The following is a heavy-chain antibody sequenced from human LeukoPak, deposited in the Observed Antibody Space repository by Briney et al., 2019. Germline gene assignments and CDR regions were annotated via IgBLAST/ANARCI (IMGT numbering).Heavy chain of an antibody. CDR3: AREATTNLDV. V-gene: IGHV1-24*01. CDR1: GYTLTVLS. CDR2: FDPEDGET. Sequence: ASVKVSCKVSGYTLTVLSMHWVRQAPGKGLEWMGGFDPEDGETVFAQKFHGRVTLTEDTSTDTAYMELSSLRSEDTAVYYCAREATTNLDVWGQGTTVTVSS. D-gene: IGHD4-17*01. J-gene: IGHJ6*02.